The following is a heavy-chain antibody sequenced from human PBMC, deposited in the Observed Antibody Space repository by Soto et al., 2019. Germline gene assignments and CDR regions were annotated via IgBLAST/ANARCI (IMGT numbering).Heavy chain of an antibody. Sequence: QVQLQQWGAGLLKPSETLSLTCAVYGGSFSTDYWSWIRQPPGKGLEWIGEINPSGGTNYNPSLKSRVTISGATSKNQFYLKLSSVTAADTAVYYCARVLAARASRDFDYWGQGTLVTVSS. D-gene: IGHD6-6*01. CDR2: INPSGGT. CDR3: ARVLAARASRDFDY. J-gene: IGHJ4*02. V-gene: IGHV4-34*01. CDR1: GGSFSTDY.